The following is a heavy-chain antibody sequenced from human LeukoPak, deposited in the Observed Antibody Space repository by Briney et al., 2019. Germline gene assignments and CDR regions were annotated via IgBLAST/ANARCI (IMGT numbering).Heavy chain of an antibody. CDR2: IKTDGSEK. CDR3: VRVPPITTVRGVPSDY. Sequence: GGSLRLSCAASGFTFSSYWMNWVRQAPGKGLEWVASIKTDGSEKYYVGSVRGRFTISRDSAKNSLFLQMNSLRVDDTAVCFCVRVPPITTVRGVPSDYWGQGTLVAVSS. J-gene: IGHJ4*02. CDR1: GFTFSSYW. V-gene: IGHV3-7*03. D-gene: IGHD3-10*01.